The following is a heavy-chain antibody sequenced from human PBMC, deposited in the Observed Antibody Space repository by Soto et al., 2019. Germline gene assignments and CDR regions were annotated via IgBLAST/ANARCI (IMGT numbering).Heavy chain of an antibody. Sequence: VSGPKMVNPTQALTLTCTYSGFSLSTSGVGVGWIRQLPGKALEWLALIFLNDYKSYSPSLKGRLTITKDTSKNQVFLTNTDMQTMDTVTYFYANSRAVTTYVYGVGSFHIWGQGTMVTVSS. J-gene: IGHJ3*02. D-gene: IGHD3-10*01. CDR1: GFSLSTSGVG. CDR3: ANSRAVTTYVYGVGSFHI. V-gene: IGHV2-5*01. CDR2: IFLNDYK.